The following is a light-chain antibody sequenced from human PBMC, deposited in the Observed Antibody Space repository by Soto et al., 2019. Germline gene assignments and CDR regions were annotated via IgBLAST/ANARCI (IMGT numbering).Light chain of an antibody. CDR3: QQSNDWPWT. Sequence: EIVMTQSPATLSASPGERATLSCRASQSVSRGLAWYQQTPGQAPRLLIYSASTRATGVPARFSGSGSGTDFTLTISSLQSEDFAVYYCQQSNDWPWTFGQGTKADIK. CDR2: SAS. V-gene: IGKV3-15*01. J-gene: IGKJ1*01. CDR1: QSVSRG.